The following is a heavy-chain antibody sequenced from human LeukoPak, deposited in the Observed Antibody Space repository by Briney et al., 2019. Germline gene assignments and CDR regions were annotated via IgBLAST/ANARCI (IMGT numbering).Heavy chain of an antibody. Sequence: GESLQISCQGSGYIFTSYWIGWVRQMPGKGLEGMGIIYPGDSDTRYSPSFQGQVTISADKSISTAYLQWSSLKASDTAMYYCARCYSSSCPDGFDPGGQGTLVTVS. D-gene: IGHD6-13*01. CDR3: ARCYSSSCPDGFDP. V-gene: IGHV5-51*01. J-gene: IGHJ5*02. CDR2: IYPGDSDT. CDR1: GYIFTSYW.